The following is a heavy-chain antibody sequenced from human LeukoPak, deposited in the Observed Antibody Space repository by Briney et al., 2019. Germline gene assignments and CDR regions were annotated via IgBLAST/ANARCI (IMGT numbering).Heavy chain of an antibody. J-gene: IGHJ4*02. CDR3: VRGGIVGTSTRIPLFDY. CDR2: IYYSGST. V-gene: IGHV4-59*01. D-gene: IGHD1-26*01. CDR1: GSSISSYY. Sequence: SETLSLTCTVSGSSISSYYWSCVRRPPGKGLEWMGYIYYSGSTNYNPSLKSRVTISVDTSKNQFSLKLSCVTAADTAVYYCVRGGIVGTSTRIPLFDYWGQGTLVTVSS.